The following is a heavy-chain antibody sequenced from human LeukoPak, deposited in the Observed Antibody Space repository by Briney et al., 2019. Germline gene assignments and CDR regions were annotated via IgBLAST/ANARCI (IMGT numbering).Heavy chain of an antibody. CDR1: GGSISSSSYY. V-gene: IGHV4-39*01. D-gene: IGHD2/OR15-2a*01. Sequence: SETLSLTCTVSGGSISSSSYYWGWIRQPPGKGLEWIGSIYYSGSTYYNPSLKSRVTISVDTSKNQFSLKLSSVTAADTAVNYCARLNLWAIDYWGQGTLVTVSS. CDR2: IYYSGST. CDR3: ARLNLWAIDY. J-gene: IGHJ4*02.